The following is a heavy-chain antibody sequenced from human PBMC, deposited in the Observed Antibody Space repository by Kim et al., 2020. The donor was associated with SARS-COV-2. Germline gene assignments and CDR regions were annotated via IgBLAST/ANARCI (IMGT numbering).Heavy chain of an antibody. D-gene: IGHD2-2*01. Sequence: GGSLRLSCAASGFTFSDYYMSWIRQAPGKGLEWVSYISSSGSTIYYADSVKGRFTISRDNAKNSLYLQMNSLRAEDTAVYYCAREERRGYCSSTSCYMTTVKYGMDVWGQGTTVTVSS. CDR3: AREERRGYCSSTSCYMTTVKYGMDV. CDR1: GFTFSDYY. V-gene: IGHV3-11*01. CDR2: ISSSGSTI. J-gene: IGHJ6*02.